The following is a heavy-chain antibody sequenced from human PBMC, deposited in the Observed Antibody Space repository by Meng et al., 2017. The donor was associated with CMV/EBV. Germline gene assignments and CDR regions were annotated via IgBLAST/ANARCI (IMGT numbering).Heavy chain of an antibody. J-gene: IGHJ5*02. Sequence: AGSLRLSCTVSGGSISSYYWSWIRQPPGKGLEWIGYIYYSGSTNYNPSLKSRVTITVDTSKNQFSLKLSSVTAADTAVYYCARDRGDEDPPGWFDPWGQGTLVTVSS. CDR1: GGSISSYY. CDR2: IYYSGST. D-gene: IGHD1-14*01. CDR3: ARDRGDEDPPGWFDP. V-gene: IGHV4-59*01.